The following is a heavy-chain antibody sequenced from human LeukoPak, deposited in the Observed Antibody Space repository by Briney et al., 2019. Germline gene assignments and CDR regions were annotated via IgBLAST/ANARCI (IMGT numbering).Heavy chain of an antibody. CDR1: GGSISSGDYY. D-gene: IGHD3-22*01. CDR3: ARVKGYYYDSSGNFDY. Sequence: SETLSLTCTVSGGSISSGDYYWSWIRQPPGKGLEWIGYIYYSGSTYYNPSLKSRVTISVDTSKNQFSLKLSSVTAADTAVYYCARVKGYYYDSSGNFDYWGQGTLVTVSS. J-gene: IGHJ4*02. CDR2: IYYSGST. V-gene: IGHV4-30-4*02.